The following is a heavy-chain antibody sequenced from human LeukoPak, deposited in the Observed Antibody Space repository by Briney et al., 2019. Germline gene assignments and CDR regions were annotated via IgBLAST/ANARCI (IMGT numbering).Heavy chain of an antibody. Sequence: GGSLRLSCAASGFTFSSYAMSWVRQAPGKGLEWVSAISGSGGSTYYADSVKGRFTISRDNSKNTLYPQMNSLRAEDTAVYYCANVDRRMAIIKAVGFDYWGQGTLVTVSS. V-gene: IGHV3-23*01. J-gene: IGHJ4*02. D-gene: IGHD5-24*01. CDR3: ANVDRRMAIIKAVGFDY. CDR2: ISGSGGST. CDR1: GFTFSSYA.